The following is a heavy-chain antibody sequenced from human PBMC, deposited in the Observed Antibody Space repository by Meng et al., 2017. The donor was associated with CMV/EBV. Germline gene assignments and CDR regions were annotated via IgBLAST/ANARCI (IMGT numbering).Heavy chain of an antibody. CDR1: VGTFSSYA. V-gene: IGHV1-69*10. D-gene: IGHD2-2*01. CDR3: ARGADIVVVPAATDAFDI. J-gene: IGHJ3*02. CDR2: IIPILGIA. Sequence: SVKVSCKASVGTFSSYAISWVRQAPGQGLEWMGGIIPILGIANYAQKFQGRVTITADKSTSTAYMELSSLRSEDTAVYSCARGADIVVVPAATDAFDIWGQGTMVTVSS.